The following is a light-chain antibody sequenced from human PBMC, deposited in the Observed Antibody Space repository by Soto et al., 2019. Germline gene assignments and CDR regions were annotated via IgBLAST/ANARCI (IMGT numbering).Light chain of an antibody. J-gene: IGLJ2*01. CDR2: SNN. V-gene: IGLV1-47*02. Sequence: QSVLTQPPSASGTPGQRVTISCSGSSSNTGSNYVYWYQQLPGTAPKLLIYSNNQRPSGVPDRFSGSKSGTSASLAISGLRSEDDADYYCAAWDDSLSGLVFGGGTKLTV. CDR1: SSNTGSNY. CDR3: AAWDDSLSGLV.